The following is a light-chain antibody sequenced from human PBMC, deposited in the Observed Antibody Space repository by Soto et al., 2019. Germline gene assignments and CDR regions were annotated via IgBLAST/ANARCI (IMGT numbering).Light chain of an antibody. J-gene: IGKJ5*01. CDR2: GAS. V-gene: IGKV3-15*01. Sequence: EIVITQSLATLSFAAGESATLSCRAGQNIHTNLAWYQQKPGQAPRLLFYGASTGATGLPARFSGSGSGTEFTLTINSLQSEDFAVYYCQQYNNWPPITFGQGTRLEIK. CDR3: QQYNNWPPIT. CDR1: QNIHTN.